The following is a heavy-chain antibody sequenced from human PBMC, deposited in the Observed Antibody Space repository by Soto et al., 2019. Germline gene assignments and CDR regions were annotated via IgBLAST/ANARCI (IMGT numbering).Heavy chain of an antibody. Sequence: SETLSLTCTVSGGSMSPYDWSWIRQAPGVGLEWIAYIYYSGSTYYNPSLKSRVTISVDTSKNQFSLKLSSVTAADTAVYYCARGSDYYDSSGYYYGDYWGQGTLVTVSS. V-gene: IGHV4-59*08. CDR3: ARGSDYYDSSGYYYGDY. J-gene: IGHJ4*02. CDR2: IYYSGST. CDR1: GGSMSPYD. D-gene: IGHD3-22*01.